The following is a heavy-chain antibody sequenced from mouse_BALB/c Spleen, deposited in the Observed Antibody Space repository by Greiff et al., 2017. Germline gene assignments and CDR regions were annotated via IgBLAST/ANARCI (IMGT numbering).Heavy chain of an antibody. Sequence: EVNVVESGGGLVQPGGSRKLSCAASGFTFSDYGMAWVRQAPGKGPEWVAFISNLAYSIYYADTVTGRFTISRENAKNTLYLEMSSLRSEDTAMYYCARDSGSSCVAYWGQGTLVTVSA. CDR2: ISNLAYSI. CDR3: ARDSGSSCVAY. D-gene: IGHD1-1*01. V-gene: IGHV5-15*02. CDR1: GFTFSDYG. J-gene: IGHJ3*01.